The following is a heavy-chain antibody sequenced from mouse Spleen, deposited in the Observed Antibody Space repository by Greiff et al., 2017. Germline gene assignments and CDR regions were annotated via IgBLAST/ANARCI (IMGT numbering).Heavy chain of an antibody. J-gene: IGHJ4*01. Sequence: EVKLQESGPGLVKPSQSLSLTCSVTGYSITSGYYWNWIRQFPGNKLEWMGYISYDGSNNYNPSLKNRISITRDTSKNQFFLKLNSVTTEDTATYYCARGLLHYAMDYWGQGTSVTVSS. D-gene: IGHD1-1*01. CDR2: ISYDGSN. CDR1: GYSITSGYY. V-gene: IGHV3-6*01. CDR3: ARGLLHYAMDY.